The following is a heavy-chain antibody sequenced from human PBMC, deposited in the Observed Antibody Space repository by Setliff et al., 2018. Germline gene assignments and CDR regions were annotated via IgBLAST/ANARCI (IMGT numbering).Heavy chain of an antibody. V-gene: IGHV4-4*02. Sequence: PSETLSLTCTVSGASINRLSWWSWVRQPPGKGLEWIGEIYHDGNDKYTPSVHYSPSLKSRVTISIDKSNNQFSLKLTSMTAADTAVYYCAKGGGRYHSDSWGQGIQVTVSS. D-gene: IGHD1-1*01. J-gene: IGHJ4*02. CDR2: IYHDGND. CDR1: GASINRLSW. CDR3: AKGGGRYHSDS.